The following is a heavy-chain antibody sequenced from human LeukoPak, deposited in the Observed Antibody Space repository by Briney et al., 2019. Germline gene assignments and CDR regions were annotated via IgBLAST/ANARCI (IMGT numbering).Heavy chain of an antibody. J-gene: IGHJ4*02. CDR3: ARDDDDYGDPDY. D-gene: IGHD4-17*01. Sequence: ASVKVSCKASGYTFTGYYMHWVRQAPGQGLEWMGWINPNSGGTNYAQKFQGRVTMTRDTSICTAYMELSRLRSDDTAVYYCARDDDDYGDPDYWGQGTLVTVSS. V-gene: IGHV1-2*02. CDR1: GYTFTGYY. CDR2: INPNSGGT.